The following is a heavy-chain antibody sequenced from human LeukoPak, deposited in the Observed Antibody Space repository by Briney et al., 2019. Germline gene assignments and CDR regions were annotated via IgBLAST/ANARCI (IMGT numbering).Heavy chain of an antibody. Sequence: ASVKVSCKSSGYTFTGYYMSRERQAPGQGLEWMGWINPNSGGTNYAQKFQGRVTMTRDKSISTAYMELSRLRSDDTAVYYCARDSIPGYSSGYYYYWGQGTLVTVSS. CDR1: GYTFTGYY. CDR3: ARDSIPGYSSGYYYY. CDR2: INPNSGGT. J-gene: IGHJ4*02. V-gene: IGHV1-2*02. D-gene: IGHD3-22*01.